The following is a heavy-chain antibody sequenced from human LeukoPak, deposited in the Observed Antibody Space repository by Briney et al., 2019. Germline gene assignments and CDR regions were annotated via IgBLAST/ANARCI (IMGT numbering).Heavy chain of an antibody. D-gene: IGHD3-22*01. CDR3: ARDRRTYYYDSSGILDY. CDR1: GYTLSNYD. Sequence: ASVKVSCKASGYTLSNYDISWVRQAPGQGLEWMGWISVYNGNTNYAQKFQGRVTMTRDMSTSTVYMELSSLRSEDTAVYYCARDRRTYYYDSSGILDYWGQGTLVTVSS. V-gene: IGHV1-18*01. J-gene: IGHJ4*02. CDR2: ISVYNGNT.